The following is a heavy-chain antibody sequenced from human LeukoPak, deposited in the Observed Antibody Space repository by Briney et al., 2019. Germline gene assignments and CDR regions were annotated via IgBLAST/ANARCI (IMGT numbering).Heavy chain of an antibody. CDR1: GGSISSYY. J-gene: IGHJ4*02. V-gene: IGHV4-59*01. D-gene: IGHD3-16*02. CDR3: ARFGDYVWGSYRAPFDY. Sequence: SETLSLTCTVSGGSISSYYWSWIRQPPGKGLEWIGYIYYSGSTNYNPSLKSRVTISVDTSKNQFSLKLSSVTAADMAVYYCARFGDYVWGSYRAPFDYWGQGTLVTVSS. CDR2: IYYSGST.